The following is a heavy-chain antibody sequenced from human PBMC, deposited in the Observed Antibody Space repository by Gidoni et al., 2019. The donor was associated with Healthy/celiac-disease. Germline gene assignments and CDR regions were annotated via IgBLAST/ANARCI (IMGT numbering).Heavy chain of an antibody. CDR2: ISSSSSTI. Sequence: EVQLVEYGGGLVQTGGSLRLSCAASGFTLSSYSMNWVRQAPGKGLEWVSYISSSSSTIYYADSVKGRFTISRDNAKNSLYLQMNSLRDEDTAVYYCAREVRAAAGKAFDYWGQGTLVTVSS. V-gene: IGHV3-48*02. CDR3: AREVRAAAGKAFDY. CDR1: GFTLSSYS. J-gene: IGHJ4*02. D-gene: IGHD6-13*01.